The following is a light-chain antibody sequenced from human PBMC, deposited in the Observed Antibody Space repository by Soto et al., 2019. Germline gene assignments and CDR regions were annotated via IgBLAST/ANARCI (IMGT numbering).Light chain of an antibody. CDR1: SGHSTYA. CDR3: QTWGTGPWV. V-gene: IGLV4-69*01. Sequence: QPVLTQSPSASASLGASVKLTCTLSSGHSTYAIAWHQQQPEKGPRYLMKLNSDGSHSKGDGIPDRFSGSSSGAERYLTISSRQSEDEADYYCQTWGTGPWVFGGGTKLTVL. J-gene: IGLJ3*02. CDR2: LNSDGSH.